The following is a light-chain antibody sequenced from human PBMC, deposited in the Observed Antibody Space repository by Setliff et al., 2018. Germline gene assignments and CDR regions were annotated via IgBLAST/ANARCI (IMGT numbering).Light chain of an antibody. CDR2: EVT. J-gene: IGLJ1*01. Sequence: QSVLTQPPSASGSPGQSVTISCTGSSSDVGGYNYVSWYQQHPGKAPKLMIFEVTKRPSGVPDRFSGSKSGNTASLTVSGLQAEDEADYFCASYAGKFDFFGSGTKVTVL. CDR3: ASYAGKFDF. V-gene: IGLV2-8*01. CDR1: SSDVGGYNY.